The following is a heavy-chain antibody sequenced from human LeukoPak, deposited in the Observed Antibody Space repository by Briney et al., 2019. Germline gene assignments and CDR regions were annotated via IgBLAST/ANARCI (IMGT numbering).Heavy chain of an antibody. V-gene: IGHV4-34*01. CDR3: ARHLRYFDWLLTLDP. CDR1: GGSFSGYC. Sequence: SETLSLTCAVYGGSFSGYCWSWIRQPPGKGLEWIGEINHSGSTNYNPSLKSRVTISVDTSKNQFSLKLSSVTAADTAVYYCARHLRYFDWLLTLDPWGQGTLVTVSS. CDR2: INHSGST. D-gene: IGHD3-9*01. J-gene: IGHJ5*02.